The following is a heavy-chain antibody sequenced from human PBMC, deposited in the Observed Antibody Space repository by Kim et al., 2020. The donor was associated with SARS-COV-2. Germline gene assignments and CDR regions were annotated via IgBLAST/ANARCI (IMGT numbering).Heavy chain of an antibody. D-gene: IGHD1-1*01. V-gene: IGHV4-39*01. CDR2: IYYSGST. CDR3: ARRPYNWSDRMCYFDY. CDR1: GGSISSISYY. J-gene: IGHJ4*03. Sequence: SETLSLTCTVSGGSISSISYYWGWIRQPPGKGLEWIGSIYYSGSTYYNPSLKSPVTISVDTSKNQFSLNLSSATAADTAEYYCARRPYNWSDRMCYFDY.